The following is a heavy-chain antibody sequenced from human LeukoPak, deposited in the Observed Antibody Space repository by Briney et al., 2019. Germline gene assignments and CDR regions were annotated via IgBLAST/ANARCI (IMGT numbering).Heavy chain of an antibody. CDR2: MNQDGSAI. Sequence: GGSLRRSCAASGFTFSRHWMSWVRQAPGKGLERVAHMNQDGSAIYSVDSVKGRFTISRDNDKNSLYLQMNGLTVADTAVYYCARTVPGYPDDYFDYWGQGTLVTVSS. J-gene: IGHJ4*02. CDR3: ARTVPGYPDDYFDY. CDR1: GFTFSRHW. V-gene: IGHV3-7*01. D-gene: IGHD6-19*01.